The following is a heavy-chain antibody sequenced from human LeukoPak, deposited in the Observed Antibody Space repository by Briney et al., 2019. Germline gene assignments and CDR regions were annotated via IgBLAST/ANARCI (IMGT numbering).Heavy chain of an antibody. Sequence: SETLSLTCTVSGGSISSSSYYWGWIRQPPGKGLEWIGSIYYSGSTNYNPSLKSRVTISVDTSKNQFSLKLSSVTAADTAVYYCAGQDIVVVPAAIDYWGQGTLVTVSS. CDR3: AGQDIVVVPAAIDY. V-gene: IGHV4-39*07. CDR2: IYYSGST. D-gene: IGHD2-2*02. J-gene: IGHJ4*02. CDR1: GGSISSSSYY.